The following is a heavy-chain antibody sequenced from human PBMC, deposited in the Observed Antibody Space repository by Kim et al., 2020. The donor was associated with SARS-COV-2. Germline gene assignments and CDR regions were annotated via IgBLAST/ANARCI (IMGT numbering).Heavy chain of an antibody. Sequence: PSLKSRVTISVDPSKNQFSLKLSSVTAADTAVYYCARSGYSYGSFGYFDYWGQGTLVTVSS. J-gene: IGHJ4*02. V-gene: IGHV4-30-2*04. D-gene: IGHD5-18*01. CDR3: ARSGYSYGSFGYFDY.